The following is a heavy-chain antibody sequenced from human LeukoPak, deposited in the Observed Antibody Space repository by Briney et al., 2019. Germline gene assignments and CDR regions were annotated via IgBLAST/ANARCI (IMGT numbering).Heavy chain of an antibody. J-gene: IGHJ3*02. V-gene: IGHV1-69*05. D-gene: IGHD4-23*01. Sequence: SVKVSCKASGGTFSSYAISWVRQAPGQGLEWMGGIIPIFGTANYAQKFQGRVTITTDESTSTAYMELSGLRSEDTAVYYCARDQSGNPRTMAFDIWGQGTMVTVSS. CDR3: ARDQSGNPRTMAFDI. CDR2: IIPIFGTA. CDR1: GGTFSSYA.